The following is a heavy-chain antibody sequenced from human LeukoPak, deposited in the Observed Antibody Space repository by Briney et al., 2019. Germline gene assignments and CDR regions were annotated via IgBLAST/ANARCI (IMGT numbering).Heavy chain of an antibody. V-gene: IGHV3-23*01. Sequence: PGGSLRLSCAASGFTFSSYAMSWVRQAPGKGLEWVSAISGSGGSTYYADSVKGRFTISRDDARNTLYLQMNSLRDADTAVYYCARYTGGGVYWGQGTLVTVSS. CDR1: GFTFSSYA. CDR3: ARYTGGGVY. D-gene: IGHD2-2*02. J-gene: IGHJ4*02. CDR2: ISGSGGST.